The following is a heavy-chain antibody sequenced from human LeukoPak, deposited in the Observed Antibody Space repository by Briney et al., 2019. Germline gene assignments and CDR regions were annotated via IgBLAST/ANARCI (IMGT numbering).Heavy chain of an antibody. Sequence: GGSLRLSCAASGFTFDDYAMHWVRQAPGKGLEWVSGISWNSGSIGYADSVKGRFTISRDNAKNSLYLQMNSLRAEDMALYYCAKGLSSSWYTPFDYWGQGTLVTVSS. CDR3: AKGLSSSWYTPFDY. J-gene: IGHJ4*02. D-gene: IGHD6-13*01. V-gene: IGHV3-9*03. CDR2: ISWNSGSI. CDR1: GFTFDDYA.